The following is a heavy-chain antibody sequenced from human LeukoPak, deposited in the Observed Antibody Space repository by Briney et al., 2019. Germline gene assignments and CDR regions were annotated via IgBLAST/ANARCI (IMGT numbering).Heavy chain of an antibody. Sequence: ASVKVSFKASVGTCTSYAISWVRQAPGQRLEWMGGIIPIFCTANYAQKFQGRVTITADEYTSTAYMELSSLRCEDRAVYYCARPYDSSGYYYFGYWGQGTLVSVSS. CDR1: VGTCTSYA. J-gene: IGHJ4*02. CDR3: ARPYDSSGYYYFGY. V-gene: IGHV1-69*13. CDR2: IIPIFCTA. D-gene: IGHD3-22*01.